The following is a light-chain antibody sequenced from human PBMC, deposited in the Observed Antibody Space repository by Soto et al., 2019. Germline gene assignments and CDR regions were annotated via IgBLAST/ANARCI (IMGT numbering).Light chain of an antibody. CDR1: ESVSSD. CDR2: GAS. V-gene: IGKV3D-15*01. Sequence: EIVMTQSPATLSVSPGERVTLSCRASESVSSDLAWYQQEPGQAPRLLIQGASSRATDIPARISGSGSGTDFTLNISSLQSEDFAVYFCQQYNDWPLTFGGGTKVDIK. J-gene: IGKJ4*01. CDR3: QQYNDWPLT.